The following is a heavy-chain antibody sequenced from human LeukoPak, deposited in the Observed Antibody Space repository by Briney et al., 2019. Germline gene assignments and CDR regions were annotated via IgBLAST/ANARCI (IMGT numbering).Heavy chain of an antibody. D-gene: IGHD2-15*01. CDR3: ARLWSEVVVADPDAFDI. Sequence: GGSLRLSCKGSGYSFTSYWIGWVRQMPGKGLEWMGIIYPGDSDTRYSPSFQGQVTISADKSISTAYLQWSSLKASDTAMYYCARLWSEVVVADPDAFDIWGQGTMVTVSS. J-gene: IGHJ3*02. V-gene: IGHV5-51*01. CDR1: GYSFTSYW. CDR2: IYPGDSDT.